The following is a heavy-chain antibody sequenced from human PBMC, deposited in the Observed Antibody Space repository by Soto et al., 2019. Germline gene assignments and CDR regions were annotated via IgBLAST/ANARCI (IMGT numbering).Heavy chain of an antibody. Sequence: QVQLVQSGAEVKKPGSSVKVSCKASGGTFSSYAISLVRQAPGQGLEWRGGIIPIFGTANYAQKFQCSVTITAYESTSTAYMELSRLRSEDTAVYYCARGESAAGPRDYWGQGPLVTVSS. CDR1: GGTFSSYA. D-gene: IGHD3-3*01. J-gene: IGHJ4*02. CDR3: ARGESAAGPRDY. CDR2: IIPIFGTA. V-gene: IGHV1-69*01.